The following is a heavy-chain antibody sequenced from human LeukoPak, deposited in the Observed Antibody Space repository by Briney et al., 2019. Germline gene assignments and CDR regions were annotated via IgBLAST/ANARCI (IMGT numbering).Heavy chain of an antibody. CDR1: GGSISSYY. V-gene: IGHV4-59*01. Sequence: SETLSLTCTVSGGSISSYYWSWIRKPPGKGLEWFGYIYYSGSTNYNPSLKSRVTISVDTSKNQFSLKLSSVTAADTAVYYCARESYYGSGSPIDYWGQGTLVTVSS. CDR3: ARESYYGSGSPIDY. J-gene: IGHJ4*02. CDR2: IYYSGST. D-gene: IGHD3-10*01.